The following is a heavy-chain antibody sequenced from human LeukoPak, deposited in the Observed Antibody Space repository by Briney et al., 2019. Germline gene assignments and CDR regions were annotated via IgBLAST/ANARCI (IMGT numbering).Heavy chain of an antibody. CDR1: GYSFTTFW. V-gene: IGHV5-51*01. J-gene: IGHJ4*02. D-gene: IGHD4-17*01. CDR3: AGARHGDYRWDY. Sequence: GESLKISCQGSGYSFTTFWIGWVRQMPGKGLEWMGIIYLGDSTTRYSPSYQGQVTISADKSISTAYPQWSGLKASDTAMYYCAGARHGDYRWDYWGQGTLVTVSS. CDR2: IYLGDSTT.